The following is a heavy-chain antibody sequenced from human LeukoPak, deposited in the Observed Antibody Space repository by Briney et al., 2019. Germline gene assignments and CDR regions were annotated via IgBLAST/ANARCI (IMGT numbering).Heavy chain of an antibody. J-gene: IGHJ4*02. CDR3: ARGHSSSFSLYYFDY. V-gene: IGHV1-69*05. CDR1: GYTFTSYG. Sequence: GASVKVSCKASGYTFTSYGISWVRQAPGQGLEWMGGIIPIFGTANYAQKFQGRVTITTDESTSTAYMELSSLRSEDTAVYYCARGHSSSFSLYYFDYWGQGTLVTVSS. CDR2: IIPIFGTA. D-gene: IGHD6-13*01.